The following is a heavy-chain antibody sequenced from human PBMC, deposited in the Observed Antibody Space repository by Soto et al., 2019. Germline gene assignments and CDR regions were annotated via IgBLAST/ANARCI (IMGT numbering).Heavy chain of an antibody. Sequence: EVQLVESGGGLVQPGGSLRLSCAASGFTVSSNYMSWVRQAPGKGLERVSVIYSGGSTYYADSVKGRFTISRDNSKNTLYLQMNSLRAEDTAVYYCARALYYYCMDVWGKGTTVTVSS. CDR3: ARALYYYCMDV. J-gene: IGHJ6*03. CDR2: IYSGGST. CDR1: GFTVSSNY. V-gene: IGHV3-66*01.